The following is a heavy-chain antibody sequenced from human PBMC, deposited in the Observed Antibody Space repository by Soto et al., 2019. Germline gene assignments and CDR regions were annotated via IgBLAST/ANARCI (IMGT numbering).Heavy chain of an antibody. D-gene: IGHD3-9*01. Sequence: GESRKISCKGSVYTFATHWIAWVRQMPGKGLEWMGIIYLGDSDTRYSPSFQGQVTISADKSFSTAYLQWSSLKASDTAIYFCARLELTGLDYWGQVTPVTVSS. CDR3: ARLELTGLDY. CDR1: VYTFATHW. CDR2: IYLGDSDT. J-gene: IGHJ4*02. V-gene: IGHV5-51*01.